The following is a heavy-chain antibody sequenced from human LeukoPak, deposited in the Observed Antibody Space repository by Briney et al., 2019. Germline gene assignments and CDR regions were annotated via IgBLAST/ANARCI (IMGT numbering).Heavy chain of an antibody. J-gene: IGHJ5*02. CDR1: GFTFSSST. CDR3: AKPMYYYGSGNPYNWFDP. Sequence: GGSLRLSCAASGFTFSSSTMSWVRQAPGKGLEWVSTVSTSGDSTNYADSVKGRFTISRDNSKNTLYLQMNSLRVEDTAVYYCAKPMYYYGSGNPYNWFDPWGQGTLVTVSS. V-gene: IGHV3-23*01. D-gene: IGHD3-10*01. CDR2: VSTSGDST.